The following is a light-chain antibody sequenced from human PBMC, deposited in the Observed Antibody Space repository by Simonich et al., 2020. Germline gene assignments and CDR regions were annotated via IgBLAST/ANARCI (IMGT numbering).Light chain of an antibody. CDR2: AGS. CDR3: CSYAGSSTWV. J-gene: IGLJ3*02. CDR1: SRDVGSYTL. V-gene: IGLV2-23*01. Sequence: QSALTQPASVSGSPGQSITISCTGTSRDVGSYTLVSWYQQNPGKAPKLMIYAGSKRPSGVSNRFSGSKSGNTAALTISGLQAEDEADYYCCSYAGSSTWVFGGGTKLTVL.